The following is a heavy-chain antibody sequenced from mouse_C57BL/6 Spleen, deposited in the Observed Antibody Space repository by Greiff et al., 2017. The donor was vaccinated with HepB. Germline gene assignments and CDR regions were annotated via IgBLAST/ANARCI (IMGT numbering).Heavy chain of an antibody. D-gene: IGHD1-1*01. CDR2: INPSTGGT. J-gene: IGHJ1*03. Sequence: EVQLQQSGPELVKPGASVKISCKASGYSLTGYYMNWVKQSPEKSLEWIGEINPSTGGTTYNQKFKAKATLTVDKSSSTAYMQLKSLTSEDSAVYYCARRDYYGSSHWYFDVWGTGTTVTVSS. V-gene: IGHV1-42*01. CDR3: ARRDYYGSSHWYFDV. CDR1: GYSLTGYY.